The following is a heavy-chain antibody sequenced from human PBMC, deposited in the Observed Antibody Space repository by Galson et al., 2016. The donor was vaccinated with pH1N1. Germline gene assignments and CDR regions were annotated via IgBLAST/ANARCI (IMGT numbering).Heavy chain of an antibody. J-gene: IGHJ4*02. D-gene: IGHD6-19*01. CDR3: ARSRGCSFDY. V-gene: IGHV3-30*04. Sequence: SLRLSCAASGFTLSCCAMHWVRQAPGKGLECVALISKDGNNVYYADSVKGRFTISRDSSNNTLYLQMNSLRTEDTAIYYCARSRGCSFDYWGQGALVTVAS. CDR2: ISKDGNNV. CDR1: GFTLSCCA.